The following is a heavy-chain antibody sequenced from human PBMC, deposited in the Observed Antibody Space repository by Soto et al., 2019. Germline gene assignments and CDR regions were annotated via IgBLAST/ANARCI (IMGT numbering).Heavy chain of an antibody. Sequence: EVQLLESGGGLVQPGGSLRLSCAASGFTFSSYAMSWVRQAPGKGLEWVSAISGSGGSTYYADSVKGRFTISRDNSKNTLYLQMNSLRAEDTAVYYCAKGPYCSSTSCYRPPRGGVDYWGQGTLVTVSS. D-gene: IGHD2-2*02. CDR1: GFTFSSYA. CDR3: AKGPYCSSTSCYRPPRGGVDY. V-gene: IGHV3-23*01. J-gene: IGHJ4*02. CDR2: ISGSGGST.